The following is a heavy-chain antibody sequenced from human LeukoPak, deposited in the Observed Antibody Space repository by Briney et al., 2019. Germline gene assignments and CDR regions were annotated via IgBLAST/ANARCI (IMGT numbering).Heavy chain of an antibody. CDR2: IYYTGNT. CDR1: GXSISGSDYY. Sequence: SETLSLTCTVSGXSISGSDYYWGWIRQPPGKGLEWIGSIYYTGNTYYNPSLKSRVTISVDTSKNQFSLRLRSVTAADTAVYYCAREWELRGDNAFDIWGQGTMVTVSS. D-gene: IGHD1-26*01. CDR3: AREWELRGDNAFDI. J-gene: IGHJ3*02. V-gene: IGHV4-39*02.